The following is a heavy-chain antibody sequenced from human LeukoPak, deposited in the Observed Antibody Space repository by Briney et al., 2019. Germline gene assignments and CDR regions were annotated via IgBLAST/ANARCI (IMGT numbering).Heavy chain of an antibody. CDR1: GYTFTSYG. V-gene: IGHV1-18*01. D-gene: IGHD3-16*01. J-gene: IGHJ3*02. CDR2: MSANNGNT. CDR3: ARGRGSSYGDAFDI. Sequence: GASVKVSRKASGYTFTSYGISWVRQAPGQGLEWMGWMSANNGNTNYAQKLQGRVTMTTDTSTSTAYMELRSLRSDDTAVYYCARGRGSSYGDAFDIWGQGTMVTVSS.